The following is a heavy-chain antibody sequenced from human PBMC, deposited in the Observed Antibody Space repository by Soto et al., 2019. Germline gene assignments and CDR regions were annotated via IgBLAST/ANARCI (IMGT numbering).Heavy chain of an antibody. V-gene: IGHV1-69*01. Sequence: QVQLVQSGPEVKKTGSAVKVSCQASVGTFSSYDISWVRQAPGQGLEWMGGIIPIFGTATYAQKFQGRVTRTADESTRTADMGLSSLRSEATAVYYCARERTPPGITGTWGQVTLVTVAS. D-gene: IGHD1-20*01. J-gene: IGHJ5*02. CDR3: ARERTPPGITGT. CDR2: IIPIFGTA. CDR1: VGTFSSYD.